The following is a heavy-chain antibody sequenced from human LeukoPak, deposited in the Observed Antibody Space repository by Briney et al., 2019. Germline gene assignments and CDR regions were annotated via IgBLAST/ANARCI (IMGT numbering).Heavy chain of an antibody. CDR2: ISGSGGST. V-gene: IGHV3-23*01. CDR3: AKDDHGGSGWRDYFDY. CDR1: GFTFSSYA. Sequence: PGGSPRLSCAASGFTFSSYAMSWVRQAPGKGLEWVSSISGSGGSTYYADSVKGRFTISRDNSKNTLYLQMNSLRAEDTAVYYCAKDDHGGSGWRDYFDYWGQGTLVTVSS. D-gene: IGHD6-19*01. J-gene: IGHJ4*02.